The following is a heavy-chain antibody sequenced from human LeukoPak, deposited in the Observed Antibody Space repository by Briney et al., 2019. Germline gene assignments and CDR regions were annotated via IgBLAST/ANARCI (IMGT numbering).Heavy chain of an antibody. V-gene: IGHV3-30-3*01. D-gene: IGHD1-26*01. CDR3: ARGKIVGAKELAAFDI. CDR2: ISYDGSNK. J-gene: IGHJ3*02. CDR1: GFTFSSYA. Sequence: PGGSLRLSCAASGFTFSSYAMHWVRQAPGKGLEWVAVISYDGSNKYYADSVKGRFTISRDNSKNTLYLQMNSLRAEDTAVYYCARGKIVGAKELAAFDIWGQGTMVTVSS.